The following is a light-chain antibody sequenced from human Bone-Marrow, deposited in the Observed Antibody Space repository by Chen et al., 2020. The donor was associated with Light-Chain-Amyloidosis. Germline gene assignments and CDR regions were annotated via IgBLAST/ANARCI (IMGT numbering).Light chain of an antibody. Sequence: QSALTQPPSASGSPGQSVTISCTGTSGDVGGYKYVSWYQQYPGKAPTLIIFQVDKRPSGVPDCYSGSRSGNTASLTVSGLQAEDEADYYCCSYAGRNNEVVFGGGTKLTVL. CDR3: CSYAGRNNEVV. V-gene: IGLV2-8*01. J-gene: IGLJ2*01. CDR2: QVD. CDR1: SGDVGGYKY.